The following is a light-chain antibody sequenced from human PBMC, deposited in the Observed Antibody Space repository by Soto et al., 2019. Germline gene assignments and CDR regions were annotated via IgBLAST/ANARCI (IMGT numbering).Light chain of an antibody. V-gene: IGLV8-61*01. Sequence: QTVVTQEPSFSVSPGGTVTLTCGLSSGSVSTNYCPSWYQQTPGQAPRTLIYSTNTRSSGVPDRFSGSILGNKAALTITGAQADDESNYYCAPYMGGGTWVFGGGTKVTVL. CDR3: APYMGGGTWV. J-gene: IGLJ3*02. CDR2: STN. CDR1: SGSVSTNYC.